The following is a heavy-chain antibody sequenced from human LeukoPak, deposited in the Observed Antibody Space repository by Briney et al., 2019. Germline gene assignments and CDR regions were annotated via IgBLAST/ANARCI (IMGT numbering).Heavy chain of an antibody. V-gene: IGHV4-39*01. CDR3: ARKHIEVVTATTTFDY. CDR1: GGSISSSSYY. CDR2: IYYSGST. J-gene: IGHJ4*02. D-gene: IGHD2-21*02. Sequence: SETLSLTCTVSGGSISSSSYYWGWIRQPPGKGLEWIGSIYYSGSTYYNPSLKSRVTISVDTSKNQFSLKLSSVTAADTAVYYCARKHIEVVTATTTFDYWGQGTLVTVSS.